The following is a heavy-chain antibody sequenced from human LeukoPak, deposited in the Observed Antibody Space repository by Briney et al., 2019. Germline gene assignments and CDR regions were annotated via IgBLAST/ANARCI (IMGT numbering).Heavy chain of an antibody. J-gene: IGHJ4*02. CDR1: GYTFTNYD. CDR3: ARVFDEDTAQIRFDY. Sequence: GASVKVSCKASGYTFTNYDINWVRQATGQGLEWMGYMNPNSGNSAYAQKFQDRVTITTDASISTASMELSRLRSDDTAVYYCARVFDEDTAQIRFDYWGQGTLVTVSS. D-gene: IGHD5-18*01. CDR2: MNPNSGNS. V-gene: IGHV1-8*01.